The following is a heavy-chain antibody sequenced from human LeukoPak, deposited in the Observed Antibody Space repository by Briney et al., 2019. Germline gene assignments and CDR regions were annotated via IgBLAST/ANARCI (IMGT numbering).Heavy chain of an antibody. CDR3: ARDPPYYYDSSGYYLFDY. V-gene: IGHV3-11*01. CDR2: ISSSGSTI. CDR1: GFTFSDYY. J-gene: IGHJ4*02. D-gene: IGHD3-22*01. Sequence: GGSLRLSCAASGFTFSDYYMSWIRQAPGKGLEWVSYISSSGSTIYYADSVKSRFTISRDNAKNSLYLQMNSLRAEDTAVYYCARDPPYYYDSSGYYLFDYWGQGTLVTVSS.